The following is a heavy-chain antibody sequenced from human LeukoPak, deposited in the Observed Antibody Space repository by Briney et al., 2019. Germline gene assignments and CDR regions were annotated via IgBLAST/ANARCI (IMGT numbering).Heavy chain of an antibody. Sequence: PGGSLRLSCAASGFTFSSYAMSWVRQAPGKGLEWVSAISGSGGSTYYADSVKGRFTISRDNSKYTLYLQMNSLRAEDTAVYYCAKVVVQYWYFDLWGRGTLVTVSS. CDR2: ISGSGGST. CDR1: GFTFSSYA. J-gene: IGHJ2*01. CDR3: AKVVVQYWYFDL. V-gene: IGHV3-23*01. D-gene: IGHD2-15*01.